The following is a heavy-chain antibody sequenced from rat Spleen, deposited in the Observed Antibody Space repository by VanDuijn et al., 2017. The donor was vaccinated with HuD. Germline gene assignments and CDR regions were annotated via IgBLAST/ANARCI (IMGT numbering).Heavy chain of an antibody. D-gene: IGHD1-4*01. CDR1: GHSISSSYR. CDR3: ARWIPGHNSPSFVMDT. J-gene: IGHJ4*01. Sequence: EVQLQESGPGLVKPSQSLSLTCSVTGHSISSSYRWNWIRRFPGNTLEWMGYINSAGNTIYNPSLGSLISISRDTSKNQFFLQVNSVTPEDTATYYCARWIPGHNSPSFVMDTWGQGASVTVSS. V-gene: IGHV3-3*01. CDR2: INSAGNT.